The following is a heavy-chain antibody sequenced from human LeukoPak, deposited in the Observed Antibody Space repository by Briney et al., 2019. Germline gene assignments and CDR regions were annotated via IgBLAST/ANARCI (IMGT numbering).Heavy chain of an antibody. Sequence: SETLSLTCTVSGGSISSYFWSWIRQPPGKGLEWIGYIYYSGSTNYNPSLKSRVTISVDTSKNQFSLKLGSVTAADTAVYYCASARLGSGLEGAFDIWGQGTMVTVSS. CDR2: IYYSGST. D-gene: IGHD6-25*01. CDR3: ASARLGSGLEGAFDI. J-gene: IGHJ3*02. CDR1: GGSISSYF. V-gene: IGHV4-59*01.